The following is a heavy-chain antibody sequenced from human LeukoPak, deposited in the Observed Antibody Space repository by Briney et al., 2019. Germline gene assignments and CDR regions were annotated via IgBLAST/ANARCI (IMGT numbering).Heavy chain of an antibody. V-gene: IGHV4-4*07. CDR3: ARVPRLTSYFDF. Sequence: SETLSLTCTVSGASLSSSYWSWVRHPVGKGLEWIGRLYTSGCTNYNPSLKSRIDMSLDTTKNQCSLQLHAVTAADTAVYYCARVPRLTSYFDFWGQGILVTVSS. J-gene: IGHJ4*02. CDR1: GASLSSSY. CDR2: LYTSGCT.